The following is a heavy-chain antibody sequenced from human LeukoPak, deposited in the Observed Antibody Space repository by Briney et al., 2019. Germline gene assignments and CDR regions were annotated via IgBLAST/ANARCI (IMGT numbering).Heavy chain of an antibody. J-gene: IGHJ6*03. V-gene: IGHV3-23*01. CDR1: GFTFNSYA. CDR3: ARGGTNYYYMDV. CDR2: LSGSGDRT. Sequence: PGGSLRLSCAASGFTFNSYAMSWVRQAPGKGLEWVSALSGSGDRTFYVDSVKGRFTVSRDNSKNTLYLQMDSLRVDDTALYYCARGGTNYYYMDVWGKGTTVTISS.